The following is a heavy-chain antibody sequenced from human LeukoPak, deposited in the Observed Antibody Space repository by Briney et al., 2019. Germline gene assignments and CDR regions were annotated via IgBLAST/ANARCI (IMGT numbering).Heavy chain of an antibody. Sequence: ASVKVSCKASGYTFTSYDIHWVRQAPGQGLEWMGIINPSGGSTNYAQKFQGRVTMTRDTSTSTVYMELSSLRSDDTAVYYCARGPRITLVRGGQWYFYMDVWGKGTTVTVSS. CDR3: ARGPRITLVRGGQWYFYMDV. V-gene: IGHV1-46*01. J-gene: IGHJ6*03. D-gene: IGHD3-10*01. CDR1: GYTFTSYD. CDR2: INPSGGST.